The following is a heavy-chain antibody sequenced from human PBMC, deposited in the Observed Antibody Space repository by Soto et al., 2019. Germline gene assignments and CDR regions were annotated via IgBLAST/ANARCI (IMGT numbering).Heavy chain of an antibody. CDR3: ARGRYGDY. Sequence: QVHLVQSGAEVKKPGASVKVSCKGSGYGFTTYGITWVRQAPGQGLEWMAWISAHNGNTNYAQKLQGRVTVTRDTSTSTAYMELRSLRSDATAVWYCARGRYGDYWGQGALVTVSS. V-gene: IGHV1-18*01. CDR2: ISAHNGNT. J-gene: IGHJ4*02. CDR1: GYGFTTYG. D-gene: IGHD1-1*01.